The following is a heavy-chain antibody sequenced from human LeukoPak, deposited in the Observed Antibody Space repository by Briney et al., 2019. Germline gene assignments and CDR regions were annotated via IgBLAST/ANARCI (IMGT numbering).Heavy chain of an antibody. Sequence: PSETLSLTCAVSGDSISSYYWSWIRQPPGKGLEWIGYIYYSGSTNYNPSLKSRVTISVDTSKNQFSLKLSSVTAADTAVYYCARVDRHKQWLVHFDYWGQGTLVTVSS. V-gene: IGHV4-59*12. J-gene: IGHJ4*02. D-gene: IGHD6-19*01. CDR3: ARVDRHKQWLVHFDY. CDR2: IYYSGST. CDR1: GDSISSYY.